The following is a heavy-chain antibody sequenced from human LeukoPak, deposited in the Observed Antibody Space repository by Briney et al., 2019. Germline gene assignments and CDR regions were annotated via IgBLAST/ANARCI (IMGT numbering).Heavy chain of an antibody. CDR1: GFTFSSYG. D-gene: IGHD3-3*01. J-gene: IGHJ6*02. Sequence: GGSLRLSCAASGFTFSSYGTHWVRQAPGKGLEWVAVIWYDGSNKYYADSVKGRFTISRDNSKNTLYLQMNSLRAEDTAAYYCARDMNDFWSGYYGRAAYYYYGMDVWGQGTTVTVSS. V-gene: IGHV3-33*01. CDR2: IWYDGSNK. CDR3: ARDMNDFWSGYYGRAAYYYYGMDV.